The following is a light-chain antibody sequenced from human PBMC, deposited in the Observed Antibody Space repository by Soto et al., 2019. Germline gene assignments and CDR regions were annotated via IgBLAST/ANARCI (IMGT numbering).Light chain of an antibody. CDR2: YAS. CDR1: QSVSSY. V-gene: IGKV3-20*01. Sequence: EIVMTQSPATLSVSPGERATLAFMASQSVSSYLAWYQQKPGQAPRLLIYYASNRATGIPARFSGSGSGTDFTLTISRLEPEDFAVYYCQQYGNSAWTFGQGTKVDIK. J-gene: IGKJ1*01. CDR3: QQYGNSAWT.